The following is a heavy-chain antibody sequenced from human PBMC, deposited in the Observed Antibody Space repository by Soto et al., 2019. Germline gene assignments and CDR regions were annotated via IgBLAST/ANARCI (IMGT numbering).Heavy chain of an antibody. D-gene: IGHD2-15*01. CDR3: ARTFVDGMAGFGP. J-gene: IGHJ5*02. V-gene: IGHV3-74*01. CDR2: ISSGGTYT. Sequence: GGSLRLSCAASGFTLSTYWMHWVRQVPGKGLVWVSRISSGGTYTNYADSVKGRFTISRDSAVNTLFLQMNYLTGEDTAVYYCARTFVDGMAGFGPWGQGTLVTVSS. CDR1: GFTLSTYW.